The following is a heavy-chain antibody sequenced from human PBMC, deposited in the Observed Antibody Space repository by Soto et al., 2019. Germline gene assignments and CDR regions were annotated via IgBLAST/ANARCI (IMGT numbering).Heavy chain of an antibody. J-gene: IGHJ6*02. CDR1: GGTFSTHA. D-gene: IGHD3-3*01. V-gene: IGHV1-69*01. CDR3: AISSFRSGDYGSYDCIDV. CDR2: IIPTLGTP. Sequence: QVQLVQSGAEVKKPGSSVKVSCKASGGTFSTHAISWVRQAPGQGLEWLGGIIPTLGTPNYAQKFQGSVTVTADEYTSTAYMELSRLTSEDTAVYYCAISSFRSGDYGSYDCIDVWGQWAAVNV.